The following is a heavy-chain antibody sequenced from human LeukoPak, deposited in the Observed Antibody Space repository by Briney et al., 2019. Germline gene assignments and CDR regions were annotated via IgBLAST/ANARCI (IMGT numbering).Heavy chain of an antibody. D-gene: IGHD3-9*01. J-gene: IGHJ4*02. CDR2: ISTYNGNT. Sequence: ASVKVSCKASGYTFTSYGISWGRQAPGQGLEWMGWISTYNGNTNFAQKLQGRVTITTDTSTSTAYMDLRSLRSDDTAVYYWARNQAATNTQVRFCLDWGQGTLVTVSS. V-gene: IGHV1-18*01. CDR3: ARNQAATNTQVRFCLD. CDR1: GYTFTSYG.